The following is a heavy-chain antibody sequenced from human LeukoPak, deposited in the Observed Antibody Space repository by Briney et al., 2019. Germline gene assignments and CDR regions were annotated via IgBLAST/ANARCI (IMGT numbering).Heavy chain of an antibody. V-gene: IGHV3-30*02. D-gene: IGHD6-19*01. CDR1: GFTFSSYG. Sequence: GGSLRLSCAASGFTFSSYGMHWVRQAPGKGLEWVAFIRYDGSNKYYADSVKGRFTISRDNSENTLYLQMSSLRAEDTAVYYCAKAGGVTTSGWFDFWGQGTLVTVSS. CDR3: AKAGGVTTSGWFDF. J-gene: IGHJ4*02. CDR2: IRYDGSNK.